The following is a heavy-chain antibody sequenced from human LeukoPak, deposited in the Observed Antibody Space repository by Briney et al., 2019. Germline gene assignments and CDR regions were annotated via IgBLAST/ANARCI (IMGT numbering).Heavy chain of an antibody. CDR1: GYTFTSYG. CDR3: ARELSYGDYRPENWFDP. V-gene: IGHV1-18*01. Sequence: ASVKVSCKASGYTFTSYGISWVRQAPGQGLEWMGWISAYNGNTNYAQKLRGRVTMTTDTSTSTAYMELRSLRSDDTAVYYCARELSYGDYRPENWFDPWGQGTLVTVSS. D-gene: IGHD4-17*01. CDR2: ISAYNGNT. J-gene: IGHJ5*02.